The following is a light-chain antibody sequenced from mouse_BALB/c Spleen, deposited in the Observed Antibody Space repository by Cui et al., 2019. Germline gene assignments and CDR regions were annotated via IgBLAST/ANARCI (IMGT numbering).Light chain of an antibody. V-gene: IGKV4-55*01. J-gene: IGKJ1*01. CDR1: SSVSY. Sequence: QLVLTQSPVTMSASPGEKVTMTCSDSSSVSYMYWYQQKPGSSPRLLIYDTSNLASGVPGRFSGSGSGNSYSLTISRMEDEDAATYYCQQWSSYPRTFGGGTKLEIK. CDR2: DTS. CDR3: QQWSSYPRT.